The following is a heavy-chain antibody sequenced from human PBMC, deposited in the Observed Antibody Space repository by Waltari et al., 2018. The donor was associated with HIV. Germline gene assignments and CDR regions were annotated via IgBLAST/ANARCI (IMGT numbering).Heavy chain of an antibody. Sequence: QVQLVQSGAEVKKPGASVKVSCKASGYTFTSYYMHWVRQAPGQGLEWMGIINPSGGYTSYAQKCQGRVTMTRDTSTSTVYMELSSLRSDDAALYYCARVAYSSSWTPPFDYWGQGTLVTVSS. CDR2: INPSGGYT. CDR3: ARVAYSSSWTPPFDY. CDR1: GYTFTSYY. V-gene: IGHV1-46*01. J-gene: IGHJ4*02. D-gene: IGHD6-13*01.